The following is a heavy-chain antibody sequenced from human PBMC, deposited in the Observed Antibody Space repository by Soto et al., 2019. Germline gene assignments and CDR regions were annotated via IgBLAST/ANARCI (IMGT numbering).Heavy chain of an antibody. J-gene: IGHJ6*02. D-gene: IGHD3-22*01. Sequence: SSETLSLTCTVSGGSISSGGYYWSWIRQHPGKGLEWIGYIYYSGSTYYNPSLKSRVTISVDTSKNQFSLKLSSVTAADTAVYYCARERGYYDSSGYYPQLDYYYGMDVWGQGTTVTVSS. CDR3: ARERGYYDSSGYYPQLDYYYGMDV. CDR1: GGSISSGGYY. V-gene: IGHV4-31*03. CDR2: IYYSGST.